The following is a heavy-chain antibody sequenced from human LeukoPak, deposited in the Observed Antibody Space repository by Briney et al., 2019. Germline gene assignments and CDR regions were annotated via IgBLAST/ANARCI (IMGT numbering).Heavy chain of an antibody. Sequence: GGSLRLSCVASGLSFSDSVMSWVRQAPTKGLEWVSAISGDAAVTYYAASVKGRFTISRDNSKNTVYLQMNSLRAEDTATYYCAKVGYCTNNCFRTHDYWGQGALVTVSS. V-gene: IGHV3-23*01. D-gene: IGHD2-8*01. CDR3: AKVGYCTNNCFRTHDY. CDR2: ISGDAAVT. CDR1: GLSFSDSV. J-gene: IGHJ4*02.